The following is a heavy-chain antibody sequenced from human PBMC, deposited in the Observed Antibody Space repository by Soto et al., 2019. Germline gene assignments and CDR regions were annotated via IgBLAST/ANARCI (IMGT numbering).Heavy chain of an antibody. J-gene: IGHJ3*02. CDR1: GGSISSSSYY. CDR3: ARLRGGYCSSTSCYAFDI. V-gene: IGHV4-39*01. CDR2: IYYSGST. Sequence: QLQLQESGPGLVKPSETLSLTCTVSGGSISSSSYYWGWIRQPPGKGLEWIGSIYYSGSTYYNPSLKSRVTIPVDTSKNQFSVKLSSVTAADTAVYYCARLRGGYCSSTSCYAFDIWGQGTMVTVSS. D-gene: IGHD2-2*01.